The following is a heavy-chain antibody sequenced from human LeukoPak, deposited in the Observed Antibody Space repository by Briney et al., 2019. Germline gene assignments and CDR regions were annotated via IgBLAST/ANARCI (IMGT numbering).Heavy chain of an antibody. V-gene: IGHV3-30-3*01. CDR1: GFTFSSYA. CDR3: AKSRGGSYGY. D-gene: IGHD2-15*01. CDR2: ISYDGSNK. J-gene: IGHJ4*02. Sequence: PGRSLRLSCAASGFTFSSYAMHWVRQAPGKGLEWVAVISYDGSNKYYADSVKGRFTISRDNSKNTLYLQMNSLRAEDTAVYYCAKSRGGSYGYWGQGTLVTVSS.